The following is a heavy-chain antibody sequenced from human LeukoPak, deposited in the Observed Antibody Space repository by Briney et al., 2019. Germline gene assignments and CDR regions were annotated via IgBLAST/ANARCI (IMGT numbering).Heavy chain of an antibody. Sequence: SETLSLTCTVSGYSISSGYYWGWIRQPPGKGLEWIGSIYHSGSTYYNPSLKSRVTISVDTSKNQFSLKLTSVTAADTAVYYCARLRENWNDLDYWGQGTLVTVSS. V-gene: IGHV4-38-2*02. CDR3: ARLRENWNDLDY. CDR1: GYSISSGYY. J-gene: IGHJ4*02. CDR2: IYHSGST. D-gene: IGHD1-1*01.